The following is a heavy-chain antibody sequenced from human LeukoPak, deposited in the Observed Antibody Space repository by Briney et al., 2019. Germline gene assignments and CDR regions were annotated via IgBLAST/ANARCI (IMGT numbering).Heavy chain of an antibody. V-gene: IGHV4-34*01. J-gene: IGHJ1*01. CDR2: INHSGST. CDR1: GGSFSGYY. Sequence: SETLSLTCAVYGGSFSGYYWSWIRQPPGKGLEWIGEINHSGSTNYNPSLKSRVTISVDTSKNQSSLKLSSVTAADTAVYYCARGRLRGYSYGPPAEYFQHWGQGTLVTVSS. D-gene: IGHD5-18*01. CDR3: ARGRLRGYSYGPPAEYFQH.